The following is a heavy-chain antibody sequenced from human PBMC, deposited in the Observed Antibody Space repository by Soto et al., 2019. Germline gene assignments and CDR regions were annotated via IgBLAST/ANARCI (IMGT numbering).Heavy chain of an antibody. J-gene: IGHJ4*02. CDR2: IWYDGSNK. CDR3: ARDPSIHDSSGYYFLLNYYFDY. D-gene: IGHD3-22*01. CDR1: GFTFSSYG. V-gene: IGHV3-33*01. Sequence: QVQLVESGGGVVQPGRSLRLSCAASGFTFSSYGMHWVRQAPGKGLEWVAVIWYDGSNKYYADSVKGRFTISRDNSKNTLYLQMNSLRAEDTAVYYCARDPSIHDSSGYYFLLNYYFDYWGQGTLVTVSS.